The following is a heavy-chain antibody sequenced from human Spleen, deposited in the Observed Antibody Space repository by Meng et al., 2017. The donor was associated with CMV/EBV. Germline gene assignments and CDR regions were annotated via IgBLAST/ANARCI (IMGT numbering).Heavy chain of an antibody. V-gene: IGHV4-34*01. CDR2: INHSGST. CDR3: ARSDYGDQYYYYYGMDV. J-gene: IGHJ6*02. Sequence: SETLSLTCAVYGGSFSGYYWSWIRQPPGKGLEWIGEINHSGSTNYNPSLKSRVTISVDTSKNQFSLKLSSVTAADTAVYYCARSDYGDQYYYYYGMDVWGQGTTVTV. D-gene: IGHD4-17*01. CDR1: GGSFSGYY.